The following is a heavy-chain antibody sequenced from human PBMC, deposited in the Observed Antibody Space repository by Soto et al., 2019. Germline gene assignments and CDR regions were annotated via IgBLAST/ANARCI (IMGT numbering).Heavy chain of an antibody. CDR1: GGSISSYY. Sequence: QVQLQESGPGLVKPSETLSLTCTVSGGSISSYYWSWIRQPPGKGLEWIGYIYYSGSTNYNPSLTSRVTIAVDTSKNQCSLKLSSVTAADTAVYYCARSSGWSDYWGQGTLVTVSS. CDR3: ARSSGWSDY. D-gene: IGHD6-19*01. J-gene: IGHJ4*02. V-gene: IGHV4-59*01. CDR2: IYYSGST.